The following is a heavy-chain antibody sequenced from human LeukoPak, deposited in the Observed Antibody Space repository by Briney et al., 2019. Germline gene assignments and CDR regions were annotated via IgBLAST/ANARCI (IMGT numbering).Heavy chain of an antibody. J-gene: IGHJ4*02. CDR3: ASFEGYSYGYHY. CDR2: IYYSGST. D-gene: IGHD5-18*01. CDR1: GGSISSYY. V-gene: IGHV4-59*01. Sequence: SETLSLTCTVSGGSISSYYWSWIRQPPGKGLEWIGYIYYSGSTNYNPSLKSRVTISVDTSKNQFSLKLSPVTAADTAVYYCASFEGYSYGYHYWGQGTLVTVSS.